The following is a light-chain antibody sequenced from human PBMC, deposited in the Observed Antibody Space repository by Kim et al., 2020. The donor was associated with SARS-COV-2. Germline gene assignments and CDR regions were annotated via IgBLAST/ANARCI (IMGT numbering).Light chain of an antibody. Sequence: APGKTDSIPCAGDNIESKSVHWYQQKPGQAPVLVISYDSDRPSGIPERLSGSNSDNTATLTISEVEAGDEADYYCQVWDSSSVHRVFGGGTQLTVL. J-gene: IGLJ2*01. CDR2: YDS. V-gene: IGLV3-21*04. CDR1: NIESKS. CDR3: QVWDSSSVHRV.